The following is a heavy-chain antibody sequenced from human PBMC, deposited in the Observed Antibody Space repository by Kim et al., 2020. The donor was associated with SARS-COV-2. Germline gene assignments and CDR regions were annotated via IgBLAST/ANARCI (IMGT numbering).Heavy chain of an antibody. CDR1: GFTFSSYG. Sequence: GGSLRLSCAASGFTFSSYGMHWVRQAPGKGLEWVAVISFDGSNKYYVDSVKGRFTISRDNSKSTLYLQMNSLRPEDTAVFYCAKDGSGYDFPYYGMDVWGQGTTVTVSS. D-gene: IGHD5-12*01. CDR3: AKDGSGYDFPYYGMDV. J-gene: IGHJ6*02. CDR2: ISFDGSNK. V-gene: IGHV3-30*18.